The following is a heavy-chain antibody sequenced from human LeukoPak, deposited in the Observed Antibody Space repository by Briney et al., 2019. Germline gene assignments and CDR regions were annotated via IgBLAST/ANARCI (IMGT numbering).Heavy chain of an antibody. J-gene: IGHJ3*02. Sequence: SVKVSCKASGGTFSSYAISWVRQAPGPGLEWMRRIIPILGIANYAQTFQARVTITADKSTSTAYMELSSLRSEDTAVYYCARAPRYSSGGYYAFDIWGQGTMVTVSS. D-gene: IGHD6-19*01. CDR3: ARAPRYSSGGYYAFDI. CDR2: IIPILGIA. V-gene: IGHV1-69*04. CDR1: GGTFSSYA.